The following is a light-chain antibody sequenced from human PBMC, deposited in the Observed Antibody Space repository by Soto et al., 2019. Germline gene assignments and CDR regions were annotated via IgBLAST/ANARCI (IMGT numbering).Light chain of an antibody. J-gene: IGKJ2*01. V-gene: IGKV3-20*01. CDR2: GAS. CDR3: QQYGSSPPGT. Sequence: EIVLTQSPGTQSLSPGERATLSCRASQSVSSSYLAWYQQKPGQAPRLLIYGASSRATGIPDRFSGSGSGTDFTLTISRLEPEDFAVYYCQQYGSSPPGTFGQGTKLEIK. CDR1: QSVSSSY.